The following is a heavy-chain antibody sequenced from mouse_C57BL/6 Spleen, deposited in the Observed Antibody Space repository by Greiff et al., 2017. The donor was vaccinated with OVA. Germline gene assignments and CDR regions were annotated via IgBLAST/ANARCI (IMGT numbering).Heavy chain of an antibody. CDR2: IDPETGGT. V-gene: IGHV1-15*01. Sequence: QVQLQQSGAELVRPGASVTLSCKASGYTFTDYEMHWVKQTPVHGLEWIGAIDPETGGTAYNQKFKGKAILTADKSSSTAYMELRSLTSEDSAVYYCTRNGDPVTTVSDYWGQGTTLTVSS. CDR1: GYTFTDYE. CDR3: TRNGDPVTTVSDY. J-gene: IGHJ2*01. D-gene: IGHD1-1*01.